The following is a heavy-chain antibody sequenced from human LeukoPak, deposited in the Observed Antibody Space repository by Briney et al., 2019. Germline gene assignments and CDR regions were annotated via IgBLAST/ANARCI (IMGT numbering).Heavy chain of an antibody. D-gene: IGHD3-22*01. J-gene: IGHJ4*02. CDR2: IYYSGST. Sequence: SETLSLTCTVSGGSISSGDYYWSWIRQPQGKGLEWIGYIYYSGSTYYNPSLNSRVTISVDTSKNQFSLKLSSVTAADTAVYYCARVQAVFYYDSSGYSDYWGQGTLVTVSS. V-gene: IGHV4-30-4*08. CDR1: GGSISSGDYY. CDR3: ARVQAVFYYDSSGYSDY.